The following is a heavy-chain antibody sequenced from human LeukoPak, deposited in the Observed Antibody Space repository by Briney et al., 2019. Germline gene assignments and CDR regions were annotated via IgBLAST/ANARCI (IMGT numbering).Heavy chain of an antibody. CDR3: ASELKGYCSGGSCYDY. CDR2: INPNSGGT. J-gene: IGHJ4*02. D-gene: IGHD2-15*01. Sequence: VSVKVSCKASGYTFTGYYMHWVRQAPGQGLEWMGWINPNSGGTNYAQKFQGRVTMTRDTSISTAYMELSRLRSDDTAVYYCASELKGYCSGGSCYDYWGQGTLVTVSS. V-gene: IGHV1-2*02. CDR1: GYTFTGYY.